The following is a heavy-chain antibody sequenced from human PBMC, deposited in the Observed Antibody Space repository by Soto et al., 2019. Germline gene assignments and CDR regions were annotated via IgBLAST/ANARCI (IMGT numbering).Heavy chain of an antibody. CDR1: GYTFTSYC. CDR3: ARDWGWLQSPYHDAFDI. Sequence: ASVKVSCKASGYTFTSYCISWVLQAPGQGLEWMGWISAYNGNTNYAQKLQGRVTMTTDTSTSTAYMELRSLRSDDTAVDYCARDWGWLQSPYHDAFDIWGQGTMVTVSS. CDR2: ISAYNGNT. V-gene: IGHV1-18*04. J-gene: IGHJ3*02. D-gene: IGHD5-12*01.